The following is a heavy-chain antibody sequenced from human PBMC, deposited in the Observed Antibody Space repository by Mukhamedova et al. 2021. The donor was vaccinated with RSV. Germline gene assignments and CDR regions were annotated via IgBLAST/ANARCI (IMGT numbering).Heavy chain of an antibody. V-gene: IGHV5-51*01. CDR3: ARHGPPVYRSSSNWYFDL. CDR2: IYPGDSDT. J-gene: IGHJ2*01. D-gene: IGHD6-13*01. Sequence: VRQMPGKGLEWMGIIYPGDSDTRYSPSFQGQVTISADKSISTAYLQWSSLKASDTAMYYCARHGPPVYRSSSNWYFDLWGGGTLV.